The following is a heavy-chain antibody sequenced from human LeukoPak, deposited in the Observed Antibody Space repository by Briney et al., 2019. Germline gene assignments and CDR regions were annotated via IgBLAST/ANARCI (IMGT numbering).Heavy chain of an antibody. V-gene: IGHV4-39*01. CDR3: ATDPLEKLWFGES. D-gene: IGHD3-10*01. Sequence: SETLSLTCTVSGGSISSSSYYWGWIRQPPGKGLEWIGSIYYSGSTYYNPSLKSRVTISVDTSKNQFSLKLSSVTAADTAVYYCATDPLEKLWFGESGGQGTPVTVSS. CDR1: GGSISSSSYY. J-gene: IGHJ4*02. CDR2: IYYSGST.